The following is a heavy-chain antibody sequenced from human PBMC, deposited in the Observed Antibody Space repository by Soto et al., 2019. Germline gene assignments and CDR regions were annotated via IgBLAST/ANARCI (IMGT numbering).Heavy chain of an antibody. J-gene: IGHJ4*02. V-gene: IGHV3-30*18. D-gene: IGHD3-10*01. CDR2: ISYDGSNK. CDR3: AKDISGSGSYPDY. CDR1: GFTFSSYG. Sequence: VQLLESGGGLVQPGGSLRLSCAASGFTFSSYGMHWVRQAPGKGLEWVAVISYDGSNKYYADSVKGRFTISRDNSKNTLYLQMNSLRAEDTAVYYCAKDISGSGSYPDYWGQGTLVTVSS.